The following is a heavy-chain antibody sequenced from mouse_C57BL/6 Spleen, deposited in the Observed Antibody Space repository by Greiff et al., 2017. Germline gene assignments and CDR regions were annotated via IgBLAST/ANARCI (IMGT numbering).Heavy chain of an antibody. J-gene: IGHJ4*01. CDR3: ARWATTVVDPYAMDY. Sequence: VHVKQSGAELVKPGASVKLSCTASGFNIKDYYMHWVKQRTEQGLEWIGRIDPEDGETKYAPKFQGKATITADTSSNTAYLQLSSLTSEDTAVYYCARWATTVVDPYAMDYWGQGTSVTVSS. V-gene: IGHV14-2*01. D-gene: IGHD1-1*01. CDR1: GFNIKDYY. CDR2: IDPEDGET.